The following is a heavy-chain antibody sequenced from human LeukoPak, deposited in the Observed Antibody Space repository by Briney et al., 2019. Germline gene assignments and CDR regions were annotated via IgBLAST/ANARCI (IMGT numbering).Heavy chain of an antibody. CDR1: GFTFSNHF. CDR3: ASPGRFLEWLLLDY. CDR2: IGPNGAST. V-gene: IGHV3-64D*06. D-gene: IGHD3-3*01. J-gene: IGHJ4*02. Sequence: PGESLRLSCSTSGFTFSNHFMHWVRQAPGKGLEYVSSIGPNGASTLYADSVKGRFTISRDNSKNALYLQLTSLRLEDTAVYYCASPGRFLEWLLLDYWGQGTLVTVSS.